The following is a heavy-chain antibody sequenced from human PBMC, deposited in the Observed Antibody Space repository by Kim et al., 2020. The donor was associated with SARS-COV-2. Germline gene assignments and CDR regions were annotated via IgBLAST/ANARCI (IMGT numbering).Heavy chain of an antibody. D-gene: IGHD6-13*01. CDR1: GYTLTELS. V-gene: IGHV1-24*01. CDR2: FDPEDGET. J-gene: IGHJ5*02. Sequence: ASVKVSCKVSGYTLTELSMHWVRQAPGEGLEWMGGFDPEDGETIYAQKFQGRVTMTEDTSTDTAYMELSSLRSEDTAVYYCATDTYSSSWYNWFDPWGQGTLVTVSS. CDR3: ATDTYSSSWYNWFDP.